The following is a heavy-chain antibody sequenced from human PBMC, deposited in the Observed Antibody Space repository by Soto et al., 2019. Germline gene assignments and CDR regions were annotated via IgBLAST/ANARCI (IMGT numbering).Heavy chain of an antibody. CDR1: GFTFSSCE. J-gene: IGHJ4*02. CDR3: ARDGAVAGILH. Sequence: GGSLRLSCAASGFTFSSCEMNWVRQAPGKGLEWVSYISSSGSTIYYADSVKGRFTISRDNAKNSLYLQMNSLRAEDTAVYYCARDGAVAGILHWGQGTLVTVSS. D-gene: IGHD6-19*01. V-gene: IGHV3-48*03. CDR2: ISSSGSTI.